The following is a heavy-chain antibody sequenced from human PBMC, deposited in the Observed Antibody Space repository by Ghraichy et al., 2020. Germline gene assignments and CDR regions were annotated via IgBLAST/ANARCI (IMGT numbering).Heavy chain of an antibody. Sequence: SETLSLTCTVSGGSISSSGYYWTWIRQHPGKGLEWIGYISYSGSTYYNPSLKSRVTISVDTSKNQFSLKLSSVTAADTAVYYCARSLGDGDLAWFDSWGQGTLVTVSS. CDR3: ARSLGDGDLAWFDS. V-gene: IGHV4-31*03. J-gene: IGHJ5*01. D-gene: IGHD4-17*01. CDR1: GGSISSSGYY. CDR2: ISYSGST.